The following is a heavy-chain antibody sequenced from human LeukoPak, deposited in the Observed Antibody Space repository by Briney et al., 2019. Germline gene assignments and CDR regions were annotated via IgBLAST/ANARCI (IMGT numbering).Heavy chain of an antibody. D-gene: IGHD6-25*01. V-gene: IGHV4-39*01. CDR1: GGSISSSYYY. J-gene: IGHJ3*02. CDR2: IYYSGST. CDR3: ARPPGDSSGPQAFDI. Sequence: SETLSLTCTVSGGSISSSYYYWGWIRQPPGKGLEWIGSIYYSGSTYYNPSLKSRVTISVDTSKNQFSLKLRSVTAADTAVYYCARPPGDSSGPQAFDIWGQGTMVTVSS.